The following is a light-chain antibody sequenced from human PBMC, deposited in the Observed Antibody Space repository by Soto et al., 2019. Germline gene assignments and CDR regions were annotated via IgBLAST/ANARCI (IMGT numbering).Light chain of an antibody. J-gene: IGKJ4*01. Sequence: EIVLTQSPATLSLSPGERATLSCRATHSVNNYLAWYQQKPGQAPRLLIFDVSNRTTGIPARFSGSGSGTDFPLTIRSLEPGDSAVFLFQQLRSWPWLTFGGGTKVEIK. V-gene: IGKV3-11*01. CDR3: QQLRSWPWLT. CDR2: DVS. CDR1: HSVNNY.